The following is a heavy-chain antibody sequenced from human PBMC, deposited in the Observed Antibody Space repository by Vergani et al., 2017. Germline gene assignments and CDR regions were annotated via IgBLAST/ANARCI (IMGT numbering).Heavy chain of an antibody. CDR3: ASGKYYSDSTSHFRGRYFDV. D-gene: IGHD3-16*01. V-gene: IGHV4-39*01. CDR2: IYNSGNG. CDR1: GDSIISRSYY. J-gene: IGHJ2*01. Sequence: QVQLQESGPGLVKASETLSLTCTVSGDSIISRSYYWGWIRQPPGKGLEWIGSIYNSGNGDSSSSLKSRVTISADTSKNQFSLRLTSVTAADTALYYCASGKYYSDSTSHFRGRYFDVWGRGTLVTVPS.